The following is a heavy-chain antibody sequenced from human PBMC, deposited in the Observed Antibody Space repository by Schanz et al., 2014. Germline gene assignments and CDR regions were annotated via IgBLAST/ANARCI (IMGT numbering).Heavy chain of an antibody. CDR2: IYYSGST. V-gene: IGHV4-39*01. CDR1: GGSISSSSYY. CDR3: ARRSPMVRGATIYYFDY. Sequence: QLQLQESGPGLVKPSETLSLTCTVSGGSISSSSYYWGWIRQPPGKGLEGIGNIYYSGSTYYNPSLQIRSPLPADTSKNHFSLRLAFVTAADTAVYYCARRSPMVRGATIYYFDYWGQGTLVTVSS. D-gene: IGHD3-10*01. J-gene: IGHJ4*02.